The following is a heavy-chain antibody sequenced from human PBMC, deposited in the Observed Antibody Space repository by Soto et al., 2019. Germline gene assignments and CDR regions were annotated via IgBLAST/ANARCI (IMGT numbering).Heavy chain of an antibody. Sequence: QVQLVESGGGVVQPGRSLRLSCAASGITFSTYGMHWVRQAPGKGLEWVAVISYDGSNKYYADSVKGRFTSSRDNSKNTLYLQMNSLRAEDTAVYYCAKDLTVTTNYYYGMDVWGQGTTVTVSS. CDR3: AKDLTVTTNYYYGMDV. CDR2: ISYDGSNK. CDR1: GITFSTYG. V-gene: IGHV3-30*18. J-gene: IGHJ6*02. D-gene: IGHD4-17*01.